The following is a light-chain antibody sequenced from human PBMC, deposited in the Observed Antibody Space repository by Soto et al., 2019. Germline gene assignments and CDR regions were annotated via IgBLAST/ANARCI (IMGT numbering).Light chain of an antibody. CDR1: QSVSSTY. V-gene: IGKV3-20*01. J-gene: IGKJ3*01. CDR2: GAT. Sequence: EIVLTXSPGTLSLSXXXXXTLSCRASQSVSSTYVAWYQQKPGQAPRLLISGATRRATDIPDRFSVSGSGTDFTLTIRRLEPEDFAVYYCQQFDVSPFTFGPGTKVDLK. CDR3: QQFDVSPFT.